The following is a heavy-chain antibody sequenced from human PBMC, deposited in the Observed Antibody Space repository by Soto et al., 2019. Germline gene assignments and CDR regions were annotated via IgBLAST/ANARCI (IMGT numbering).Heavy chain of an antibody. V-gene: IGHV1-69*12. CDR1: GGIFTSYA. D-gene: IGHD2-8*02. Sequence: QVHLVQSGAEVKKPGSSVKVSCKASGGIFTSYAISWVRQAPGQGLEWLGGIIPLFGTTDYAQKFQGRVTITADESTTTAYMELSSLRADDTAVYYCARAYWTDAFDIWGQGTMVTVSS. CDR3: ARAYWTDAFDI. CDR2: IIPLFGTT. J-gene: IGHJ3*02.